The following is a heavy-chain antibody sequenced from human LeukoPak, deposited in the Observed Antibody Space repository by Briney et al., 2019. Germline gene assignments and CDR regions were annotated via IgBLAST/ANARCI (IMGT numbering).Heavy chain of an antibody. Sequence: SETLSLTCAVYGGSFSGYYWSWIRQPPGKGLEWIGEINHSGSTNYNPSLKSRVTISVDTFKNQFSLKLSSVTAADAAVYYCARGRDSSSSVRRWFDPWGQGTLVTVSS. V-gene: IGHV4-34*01. CDR3: ARGRDSSSSVRRWFDP. CDR2: INHSGST. D-gene: IGHD6-6*01. J-gene: IGHJ5*02. CDR1: GGSFSGYY.